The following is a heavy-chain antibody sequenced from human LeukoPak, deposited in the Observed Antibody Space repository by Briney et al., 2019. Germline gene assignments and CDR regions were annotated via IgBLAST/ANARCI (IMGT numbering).Heavy chain of an antibody. D-gene: IGHD2-2*01. J-gene: IGHJ4*02. CDR3: ASVCSSTSCYRDY. V-gene: IGHV4-38-2*02. CDR2: IYHSGST. Sequence: SETLSLTCTVSGYSLSSAYNWGWIRQPPGKGLEWIGRIYHSGSTYDNASLKRRVTISVDTSQNQFSLRLSSVTAADTAVYYCASVCSSTSCYRDYWGQGTLVTVSS. CDR1: GYSLSSAYN.